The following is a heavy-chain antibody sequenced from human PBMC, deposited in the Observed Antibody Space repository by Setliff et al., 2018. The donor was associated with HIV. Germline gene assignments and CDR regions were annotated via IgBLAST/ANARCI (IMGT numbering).Heavy chain of an antibody. CDR3: ANSYSASGNYHYYDYLDV. CDR2: IGTGGDT. J-gene: IGHJ6*03. Sequence: GGSLRLSCAASGFTFSPYWMHWVRQAPGKGLVWVAAIGTGGDTYYVDSVKGRFTISRDNSKNTMYLQMNSLRIEDSGAYYCANSYSASGNYHYYDYLDVWGKGTTVTVSS. D-gene: IGHD3-10*01. V-gene: IGHV3-NL1*01. CDR1: GFTFSPYW.